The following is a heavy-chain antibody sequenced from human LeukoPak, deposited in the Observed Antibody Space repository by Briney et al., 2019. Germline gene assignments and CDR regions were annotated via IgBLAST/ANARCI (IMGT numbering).Heavy chain of an antibody. D-gene: IGHD6-19*01. V-gene: IGHV5-51*01. CDR3: ARRRSGGAFDY. CDR1: GDSHNSHW. J-gene: IGHJ4*02. Sequence: GESLKISCTGSGDSHNSHWIGLVRQMPGKGLEWMGIIYPGDSDTRYSPSFQGQVTISADKSISTAYLQWSSLKASDTAMYYCARRRSGGAFDYWGQGTLVTVSS. CDR2: IYPGDSDT.